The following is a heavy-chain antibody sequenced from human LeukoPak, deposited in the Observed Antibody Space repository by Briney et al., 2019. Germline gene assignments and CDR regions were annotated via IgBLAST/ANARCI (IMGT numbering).Heavy chain of an antibody. CDR2: TRNEANIYTT. CDR1: GFIFSDHY. V-gene: IGHV3-72*01. CDR3: ASPVGATTVRAFDI. J-gene: IGHJ3*02. D-gene: IGHD1-26*01. Sequence: PGGSLRLSCAASGFIFSDHYMDWVRQAPGKGLEWVGRTRNEANIYTTKYAASVKGRFTISRDDSKNSLHLQMNSLKTEDTAVYYCASPVGATTVRAFDIWGQGTMVTVSS.